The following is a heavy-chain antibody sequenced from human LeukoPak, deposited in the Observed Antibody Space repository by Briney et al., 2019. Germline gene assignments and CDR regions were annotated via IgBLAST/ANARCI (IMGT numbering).Heavy chain of an antibody. J-gene: IGHJ6*02. CDR2: ISGSGGST. Sequence: GGSLRLSCAASGFTFSSYAMSWVRQAPGKGLEWVSAISGSGGSTYYADSVKGRFTTSRDNSKNTLYLQMNSLRAEDTAVYYCAKDSPRYFDWLSPKYYGMDVWGQGTTVTVSS. CDR3: AKDSPRYFDWLSPKYYGMDV. V-gene: IGHV3-23*01. D-gene: IGHD3-9*01. CDR1: GFTFSSYA.